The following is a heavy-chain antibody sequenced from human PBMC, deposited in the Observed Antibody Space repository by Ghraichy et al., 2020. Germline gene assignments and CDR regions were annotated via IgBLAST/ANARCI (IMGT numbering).Heavy chain of an antibody. CDR2: INHSGST. Sequence: SETLSLTCAVYGGSFSGYYWSWIRQPPGKGLEWIGEINHSGSTNYNPSLKSRVTISVDTSKNQFSLKLSSVTAADTAVYYCARGQKGAGIYYYVSGSRPRCWFDPWGQGTLVTVSS. D-gene: IGHD3-10*01. CDR1: GGSFSGYY. J-gene: IGHJ5*02. V-gene: IGHV4-34*01. CDR3: ARGQKGAGIYYYVSGSRPRCWFDP.